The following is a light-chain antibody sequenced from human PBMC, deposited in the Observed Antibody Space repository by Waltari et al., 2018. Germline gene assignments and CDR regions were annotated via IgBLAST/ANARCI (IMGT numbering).Light chain of an antibody. Sequence: VVMTQPPLSLPVTLAQAASIPCKSSQSLVHSDGNNHLTWLQQRPGQSPRRLIYRVFNRDSGIPDRFSGSGSGTDFTLKISRVEAEDVGVYYRMHGTHLPYTFGQGTKLDIK. CDR1: QSLVHSDGNNH. CDR2: RVF. V-gene: IGKV2-30*02. CDR3: MHGTHLPYT. J-gene: IGKJ2*01.